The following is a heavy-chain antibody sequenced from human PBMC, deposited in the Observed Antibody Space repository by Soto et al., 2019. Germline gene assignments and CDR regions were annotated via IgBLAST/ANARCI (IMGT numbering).Heavy chain of an antibody. Sequence: GQLVESGGGLVQPGGSLRLSCAASGFTVGRNYMSWVRQAPGKGLEWVSVIYSGDSTYYADSVKGRFIISRDNSKNTLVLQMNSLRAEDTAVYYCARDRGGGYCSSTNCYGLYMDVWAKGTTVTVSS. CDR2: IYSGDST. J-gene: IGHJ6*03. D-gene: IGHD2-2*01. V-gene: IGHV3-66*01. CDR1: GFTVGRNY. CDR3: ARDRGGGYCSSTNCYGLYMDV.